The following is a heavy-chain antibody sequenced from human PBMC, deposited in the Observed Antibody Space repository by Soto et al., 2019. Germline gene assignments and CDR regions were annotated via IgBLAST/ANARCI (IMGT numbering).Heavy chain of an antibody. J-gene: IGHJ6*02. CDR2: ISGSGANT. CDR3: AKSPDFYYYGMEV. V-gene: IGHV3-23*01. CDR1: GFTFSGYA. Sequence: RLSCAASGFTFSGYAMTWLRQAPGKGLEWVSSISGSGANTYYADSVKGRFTISRDNSKNTLSLQMNSLRADDTAVYYCAKSPDFYYYGMEVWGQGTTVTVSS.